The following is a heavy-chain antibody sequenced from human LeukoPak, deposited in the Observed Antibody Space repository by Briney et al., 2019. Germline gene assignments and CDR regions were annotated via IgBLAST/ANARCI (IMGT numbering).Heavy chain of an antibody. CDR3: ARKVPENFNFDY. V-gene: IGHV1-46*01. Sequence: VASVKLSCNACGYTFTSDYTHWVRQAPGQGLEWMGIIKPSGGSTLYAQKFQGRVTVTSDMSTSTVYVELSSLRSEDTAVYYCARKVPENFNFDYWGQGTLVTVSS. CDR2: IKPSGGST. J-gene: IGHJ4*02. CDR1: GYTFTSDY. D-gene: IGHD2/OR15-2a*01.